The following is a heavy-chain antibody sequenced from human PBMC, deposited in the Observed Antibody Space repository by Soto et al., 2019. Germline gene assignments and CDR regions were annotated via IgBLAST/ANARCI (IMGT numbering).Heavy chain of an antibody. V-gene: IGHV3-74*01. J-gene: IGHJ6*02. Sequence: GGSLRLSCAASGFTFSSYWMHWVRQAPGKGLVWVSRINSDGSSTSYADSVKGRFTISRDNAKNTLYLQMNSLRAEDTAVYYCARDLASITGTGFRGYYYYGMDAWGQGTTVTVSS. CDR3: ARDLASITGTGFRGYYYYGMDA. CDR1: GFTFSSYW. CDR2: INSDGSST. D-gene: IGHD1-7*01.